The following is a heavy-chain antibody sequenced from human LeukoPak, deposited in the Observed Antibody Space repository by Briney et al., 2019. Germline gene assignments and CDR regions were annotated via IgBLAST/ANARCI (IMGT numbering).Heavy chain of an antibody. V-gene: IGHV3-23*01. D-gene: IGHD6-19*01. Sequence: GGSLRLSSAASGFTFSSYAMSWVRQAPGKGLEWVSAISGSGGSTYYADSVKGRFTISRDNSKNTLYLQMNSLRAEDTAVYYCARRGNNSGWYLGGYYYYYGMDVWGQGTTVTVSS. CDR2: ISGSGGST. J-gene: IGHJ6*02. CDR1: GFTFSSYA. CDR3: ARRGNNSGWYLGGYYYYYGMDV.